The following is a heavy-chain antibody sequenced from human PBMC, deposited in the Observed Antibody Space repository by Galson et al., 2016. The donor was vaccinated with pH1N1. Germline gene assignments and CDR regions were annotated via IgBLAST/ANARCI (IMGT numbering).Heavy chain of an antibody. CDR2: IRFAGDGK. Sequence: SLRLSCAGSRFTLSSYGIHRVRQAPGKGLEWVAFIRFAGDGKIYTDSVKGRFTISRENSKNTQYVQMNSLRAEDTAIDYWAKDITIGSANFIDAWGQGMLGTVSS. D-gene: IGHD4/OR15-4a*01. V-gene: IGHV3-30*02. J-gene: IGHJ5*02. CDR3: AKDITIGSANFIDA. CDR1: RFTLSSYG.